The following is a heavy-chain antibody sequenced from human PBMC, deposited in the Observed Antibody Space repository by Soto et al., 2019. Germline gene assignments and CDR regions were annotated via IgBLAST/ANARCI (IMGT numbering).Heavy chain of an antibody. Sequence: ASVKVSCKGSGGTFSSYAISWVRQDPRQGLEWMGGIIPIFGTANYAQKFQGRVTITADESTSTAYMELSSLRSEDTAVYYCAIYPGYDSSGYYEYYWGQGTLVTVSS. CDR3: AIYPGYDSSGYYEYY. D-gene: IGHD3-22*01. J-gene: IGHJ4*02. CDR2: IIPIFGTA. CDR1: GGTFSSYA. V-gene: IGHV1-69*13.